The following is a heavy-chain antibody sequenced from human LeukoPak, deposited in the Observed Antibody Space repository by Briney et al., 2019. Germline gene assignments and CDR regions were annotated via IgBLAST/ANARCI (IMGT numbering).Heavy chain of an antibody. V-gene: IGHV4-4*07. CDR1: GGSISSYY. D-gene: IGHD1-26*01. Sequence: PSETLSLTCTVSGGSISSYYWSWIRQPAGKGLEWIGRIYTSGSTNYNPSLKSRVTMSVDTSKNQFSLKLSSVTAADTAVYYCARASRVGATYYFDHWGQGTLVTVSS. CDR3: ARASRVGATYYFDH. CDR2: IYTSGST. J-gene: IGHJ4*02.